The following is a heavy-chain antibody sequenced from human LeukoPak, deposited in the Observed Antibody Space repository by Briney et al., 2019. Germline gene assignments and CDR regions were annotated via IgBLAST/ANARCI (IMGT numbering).Heavy chain of an antibody. D-gene: IGHD3-22*01. CDR2: ISYDGANK. CDR3: ARDWYYDSNGYPNF. Sequence: GRSLRLSCGASGFTFSRCAMHWVRQAPGKGLEWVAIISYDGANKFFADSVKGRFTISRDNSNNTLYLQMNSLRAEDTAVYFCARDWYYDSNGYPNFWGQGTLVTVSS. J-gene: IGHJ4*02. CDR1: GFTFSRCA. V-gene: IGHV3-30*04.